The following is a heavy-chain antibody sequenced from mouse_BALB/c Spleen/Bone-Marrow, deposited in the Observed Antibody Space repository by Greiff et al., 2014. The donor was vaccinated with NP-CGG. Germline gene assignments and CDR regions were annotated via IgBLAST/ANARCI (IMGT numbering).Heavy chain of an antibody. D-gene: IGHD4-1*01. CDR3: ARFAGTPYTMDY. CDR2: IHYSGTT. CDR1: GYSITSDYS. Sequence: VQLQQPGPDLVKPSQSLSLTCTVTGYSITSDYSWHWIRQFPGNKLEWMGYIHYSGTTVYNPSLKSRISITRDTSNNQFFLQLNSVTTEDTATYYCARFAGTPYTMDYWGQGTSVTVSP. J-gene: IGHJ4*01. V-gene: IGHV3-1*02.